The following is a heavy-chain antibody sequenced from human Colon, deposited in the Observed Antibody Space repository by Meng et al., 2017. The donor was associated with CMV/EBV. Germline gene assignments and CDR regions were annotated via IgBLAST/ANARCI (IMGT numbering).Heavy chain of an antibody. V-gene: IGHV3-7*01. J-gene: IGHJ6*02. D-gene: IGHD6-13*01. Sequence: GGSLRLSCTVSGGSISSSSYYWGWVRQAPGKGLEWVANIKRDGSEKYYVDSVKGRFTISRDNAKNSLYLQMNSLRAEDTAVYHCARDGGGVAAAANTLLYYYGLDVWGQGTTVTVSS. CDR3: ARDGGGVAAAANTLLYYYGLDV. CDR1: GGSISSSSYY. CDR2: IKRDGSEK.